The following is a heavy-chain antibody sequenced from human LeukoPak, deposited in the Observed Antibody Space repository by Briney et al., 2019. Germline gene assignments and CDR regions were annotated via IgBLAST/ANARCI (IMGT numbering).Heavy chain of an antibody. CDR3: ARGYNYGYGWFDY. CDR2: IKQDESAK. Sequence: GGSMRLSCEASGFTFSSNWMSWVRQAPGKGLEWVASIKQDESAKYYVDSVQGRFTISRDDAKNSLYLQMSSLRAEDTAVYYCARGYNYGYGWFDYWGQGTLVTVSS. J-gene: IGHJ4*02. D-gene: IGHD5-18*01. CDR1: GFTFSSNW. V-gene: IGHV3-7*01.